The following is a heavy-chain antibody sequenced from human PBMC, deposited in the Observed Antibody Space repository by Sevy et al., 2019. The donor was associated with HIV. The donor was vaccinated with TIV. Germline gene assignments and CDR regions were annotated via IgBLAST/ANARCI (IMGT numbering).Heavy chain of an antibody. CDR1: GGSISSSSYY. Sequence: SETLSLTCTVSGGSISSSSYYWGWIRQPPGKGLEGIGSINYSGSTYYNPSLKGRVTISVDTSKNQFSLNLSSVTAADTAVYYCARSPALLWFGELLYENAFDIWGQGTMVTVSS. J-gene: IGHJ3*02. CDR3: ARSPALLWFGELLYENAFDI. CDR2: INYSGST. V-gene: IGHV4-39*01. D-gene: IGHD3-10*01.